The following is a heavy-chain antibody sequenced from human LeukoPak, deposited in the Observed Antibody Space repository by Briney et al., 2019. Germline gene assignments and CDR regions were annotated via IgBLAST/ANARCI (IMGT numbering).Heavy chain of an antibody. CDR3: ARAYRLLWFGELIS. V-gene: IGHV4-59*08. CDR1: GGSISSYY. CDR2: IYYSGST. Sequence: SETLSLTCTVSGGSISSYYWSWIRQPPGKGLEWIGYIYYSGSTNYNPSLKSRVTISVDTSKNQFSLKLSSVTAADTAVYYCARAYRLLWFGELISWGQGTLVTVSS. J-gene: IGHJ4*02. D-gene: IGHD3-10*01.